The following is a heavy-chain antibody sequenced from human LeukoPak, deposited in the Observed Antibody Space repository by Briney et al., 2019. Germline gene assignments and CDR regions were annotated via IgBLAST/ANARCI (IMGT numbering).Heavy chain of an antibody. Sequence: ASVNVSCKSSGYTFTSYGISWVRQARGRGLEWVGWISAYSGNTHYAQKLQGRVTMTTDTSTSTAYRELRSLRSEDTAVYYCARGRYCSGGSCPLYYYYGMDVWGQGTTVTVSS. CDR3: ARGRYCSGGSCPLYYYYGMDV. J-gene: IGHJ6*02. CDR2: ISAYSGNT. V-gene: IGHV1-18*01. D-gene: IGHD2-15*01. CDR1: GYTFTSYG.